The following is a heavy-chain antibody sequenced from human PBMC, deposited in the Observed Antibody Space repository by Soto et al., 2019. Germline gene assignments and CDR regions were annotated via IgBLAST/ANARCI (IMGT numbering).Heavy chain of an antibody. Sequence: PGGSLRLSCAASGFTFSSYAMSWVRQAPGKGLEWVSAISGSGGSTYYADSVKGRFTISRDNSKNTLYLQMNSLRAEDTAVYYCATPSFLQGFNWFDPWGQGTLVTSPQ. D-gene: IGHD2-15*01. J-gene: IGHJ5*02. V-gene: IGHV3-23*01. CDR3: ATPSFLQGFNWFDP. CDR2: ISGSGGST. CDR1: GFTFSSYA.